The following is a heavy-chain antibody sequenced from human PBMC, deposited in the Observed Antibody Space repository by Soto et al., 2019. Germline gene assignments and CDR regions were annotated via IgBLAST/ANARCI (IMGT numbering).Heavy chain of an antibody. D-gene: IGHD2-8*01. CDR3: ARDPTYCTNGVCHTHYYHGMDV. V-gene: IGHV3-7*03. CDR2: IKQDGSEK. J-gene: IGHJ6*02. Sequence: PGGSLRLSCAASGFTFSSYWMSWVRQAPGKGLEWVANIKQDGSEKYYVDSVKGRFTISRDNAKNSLYLQMNSLRAEDTAVYYCARDPTYCTNGVCHTHYYHGMDVWGQGTTVTVSS. CDR1: GFTFSSYW.